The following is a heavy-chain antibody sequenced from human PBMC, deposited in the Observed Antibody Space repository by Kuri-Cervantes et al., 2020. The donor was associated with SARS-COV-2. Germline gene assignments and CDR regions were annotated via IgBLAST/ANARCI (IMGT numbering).Heavy chain of an antibody. CDR3: ARGRGPGDFWSGLNWFDP. CDR1: GFTVNSNY. D-gene: IGHD3-3*01. V-gene: IGHV3-53*01. Sequence: GESLKISCAASGFTVNSNYMSWVRQAPGKGLGWVSVIYSSGSTNYADSVKGRFTISRDNFKNTLYLQMSSLRAEDTAVYYCARGRGPGDFWSGLNWFDPWGQGTLVTVSS. CDR2: IYSSGST. J-gene: IGHJ5*02.